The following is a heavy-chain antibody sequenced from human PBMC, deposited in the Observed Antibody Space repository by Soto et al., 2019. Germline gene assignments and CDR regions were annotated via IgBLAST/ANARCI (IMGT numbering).Heavy chain of an antibody. CDR3: AGSKTPSTYYFDY. CDR1: GGTISSYY. CDR2: IYYSGST. J-gene: IGHJ4*02. Sequence: SETQSLTCPVSGGTISSYYWSWIRQPPGKGLEWIGYIYYSGSTNYNPSLKSRVTISVDTSKNQFSLKLSSVTAADTAVYYCAGSKTPSTYYFDYWGQGTLVTVSS. V-gene: IGHV4-59*08.